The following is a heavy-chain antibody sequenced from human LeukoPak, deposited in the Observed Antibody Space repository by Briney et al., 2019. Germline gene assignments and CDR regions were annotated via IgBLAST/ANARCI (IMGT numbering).Heavy chain of an antibody. Sequence: PGGFLRFSCAASGFTFSSYGMHWVRQAPGKGLEWVAFIRYDGSNKYYADSVKGRFTISRDNSKNTLYLQMNSLRAEDTAVYYCAKDWRRGSGFDYWGQGTLVTVSS. J-gene: IGHJ4*02. CDR3: AKDWRRGSGFDY. V-gene: IGHV3-30*02. D-gene: IGHD3-10*01. CDR2: IRYDGSNK. CDR1: GFTFSSYG.